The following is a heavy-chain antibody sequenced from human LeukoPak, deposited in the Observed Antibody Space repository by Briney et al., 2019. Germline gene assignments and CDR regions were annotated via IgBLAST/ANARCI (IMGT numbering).Heavy chain of an antibody. CDR1: GFTFNSYA. J-gene: IGHJ6*04. CDR3: AELGITMIGGV. Sequence: GGSLRLSCAASGFTFNSYAMHWVRQAPGKGLEWVAVISYDGSDKHYADSVKGRFTISRDNAKNSLYLQMNSLRAEDTAVYYCAELGITMIGGVWGKGTTVTISS. D-gene: IGHD3-10*02. CDR2: ISYDGSDK. V-gene: IGHV3-30*04.